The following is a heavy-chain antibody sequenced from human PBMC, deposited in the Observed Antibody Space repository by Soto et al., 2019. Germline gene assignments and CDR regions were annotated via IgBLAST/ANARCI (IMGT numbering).Heavy chain of an antibody. Sequence: ASVKVSCKASGCTFTSYAMHWVRQAPGQRLEWMGWINAGNGNTKYSQKFQGRVTITRDTSASTAYMELSSLRSEDTAVYYCARGPGGPDGPGDYWGQGTLVTVS. V-gene: IGHV1-3*01. CDR1: GCTFTSYA. J-gene: IGHJ4*02. D-gene: IGHD2-15*01. CDR2: INAGNGNT. CDR3: ARGPGGPDGPGDY.